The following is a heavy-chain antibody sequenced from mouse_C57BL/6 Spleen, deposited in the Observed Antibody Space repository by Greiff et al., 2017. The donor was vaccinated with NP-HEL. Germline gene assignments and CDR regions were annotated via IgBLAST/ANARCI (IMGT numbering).Heavy chain of an antibody. CDR2: IYIGNGYT. CDR3: ARSQDYYGSSPSYWYFDV. V-gene: IGHV1-58*01. J-gene: IGHJ1*03. CDR1: GYTFTSYG. Sequence: EVQLQQSGAELVRPGSSVKMSCKTSGYTFTSYGINWVKQRPGQGLEWIGYIYIGNGYTEYNEKFKGKATLTSDTSSSTAYMQLSSLTSEDSAIYFCARSQDYYGSSPSYWYFDVWGTGTTVTVSS. D-gene: IGHD1-1*01.